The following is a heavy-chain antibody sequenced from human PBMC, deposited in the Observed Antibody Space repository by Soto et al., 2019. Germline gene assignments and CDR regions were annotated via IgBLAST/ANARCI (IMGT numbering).Heavy chain of an antibody. CDR2: ISNTGSTK. CDR1: GFSFSDYY. CDR3: ARDYYGDYILDY. J-gene: IGHJ4*02. D-gene: IGHD4-17*01. V-gene: IGHV3-11*01. Sequence: GGSLRLSCVVSGFSFSDYYMSWIRQAPGKGLEWISYISNTGSTKYYADSVKGRFTISRDNAKNSLYLQMNSLRGEDTAVYYCARDYYGDYILDYWAQGTLVTVSS.